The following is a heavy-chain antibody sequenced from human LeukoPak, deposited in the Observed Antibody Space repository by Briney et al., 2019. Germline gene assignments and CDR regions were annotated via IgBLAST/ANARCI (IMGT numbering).Heavy chain of an antibody. D-gene: IGHD3-10*01. CDR2: IVVGSGNT. Sequence: ASVKVSCKASGFTFTSSAVQWVRQARGQRLEWIGWIVVGSGNTNYAQKFQERVTITRDMSTSTAYMELSSLRSEDTAVYYCARPFYYYGSGSYYYYYYGMDVWGQGTTVTVSS. J-gene: IGHJ6*02. V-gene: IGHV1-58*01. CDR3: ARPFYYYGSGSYYYYYYGMDV. CDR1: GFTFTSSA.